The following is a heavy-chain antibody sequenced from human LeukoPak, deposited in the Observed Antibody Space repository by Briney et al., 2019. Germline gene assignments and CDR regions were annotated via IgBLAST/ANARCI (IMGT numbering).Heavy chain of an antibody. Sequence: PSETLSLTCAVYGGSFSGYYWSWIRQPPGKGPEWIGEINHSGSTNYNPSLKSRVTISVDTSKNQFSLKLSSVTAADTAVYYCARVIYEPRAVLFDYWGQGTLVTVSS. CDR2: INHSGST. V-gene: IGHV4-34*01. CDR1: GGSFSGYY. D-gene: IGHD5/OR15-5a*01. J-gene: IGHJ4*02. CDR3: ARVIYEPRAVLFDY.